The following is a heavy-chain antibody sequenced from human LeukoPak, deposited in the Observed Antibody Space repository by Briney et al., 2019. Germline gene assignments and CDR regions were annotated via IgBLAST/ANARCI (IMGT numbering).Heavy chain of an antibody. CDR1: GGSISSGSYY. Sequence: PSETLSLTCTVSGGSISSGSYYWSWIRQPAGKGLEWIGRIYTSGSTNYNPSLKSRVTISVDTSKNQFSLKLSSGTAADTAVYYCAGHGSGWYSFDYWGEGTLVTVSS. CDR3: AGHGSGWYSFDY. D-gene: IGHD6-19*01. J-gene: IGHJ4*02. V-gene: IGHV4-61*02. CDR2: IYTSGST.